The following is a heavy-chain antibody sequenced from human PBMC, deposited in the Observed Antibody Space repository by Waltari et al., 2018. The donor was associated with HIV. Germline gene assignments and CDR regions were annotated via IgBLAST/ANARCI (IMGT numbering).Heavy chain of an antibody. V-gene: IGHV3-23*01. CDR2: ISGGGEST. CDR3: AKDSQQLVNYFDY. J-gene: IGHJ4*02. Sequence: EVQLLESGGGVVQPGGSLRLSCADSGFTFSSLRISWVRQAPGKGLEWDSGISGGGESTYYAASVKGRFTISRDNSKNTLYLQMNSLRAEDTAVYYCAKDSQQLVNYFDYWGQGTLVTVAS. D-gene: IGHD6-13*01. CDR1: GFTFSSLR.